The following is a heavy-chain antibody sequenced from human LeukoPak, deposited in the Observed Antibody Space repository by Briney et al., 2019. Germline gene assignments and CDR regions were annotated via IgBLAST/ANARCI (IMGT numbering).Heavy chain of an antibody. J-gene: IGHJ6*02. D-gene: IGHD3-22*01. CDR3: AKDIGPPHYYDSSGYSTYYGMDV. CDR1: GFTFSSYG. V-gene: IGHV3-30*18. Sequence: GGSLRLSCAASGFTFSSYGMHWVRQAPGKGLEWVAVISYDGSNKYYADSVKGRFTISRDNSKNTLYLQMNSLRAEDTAVYCCAKDIGPPHYYDSSGYSTYYGMDVWGQGTTVTVSS. CDR2: ISYDGSNK.